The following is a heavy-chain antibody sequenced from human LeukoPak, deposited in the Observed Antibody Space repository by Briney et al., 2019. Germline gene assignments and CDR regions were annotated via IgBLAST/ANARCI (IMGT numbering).Heavy chain of an antibody. D-gene: IGHD6-13*01. Sequence: KSGESLKISCKGSGYSFTSYWIAWVRQMPGKGLEWMGIIYPGDSDTRYSPSFQGQVTISADKSITTAYLQWSSLKASDTALYYCARGKQQLVELDYWGQGTLVTVSS. V-gene: IGHV5-51*01. CDR3: ARGKQQLVELDY. J-gene: IGHJ4*02. CDR1: GYSFTSYW. CDR2: IYPGDSDT.